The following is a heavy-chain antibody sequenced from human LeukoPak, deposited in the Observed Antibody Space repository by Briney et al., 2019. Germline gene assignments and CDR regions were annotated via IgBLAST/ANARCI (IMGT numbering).Heavy chain of an antibody. J-gene: IGHJ4*02. CDR2: ISWNSGSI. D-gene: IGHD2-2*01. Sequence: PGGSLRLSCAASGFTFSSYSMNWVRQAQGKGLEWVSGISWNSGSIGYADSVKGRFTISRDNAKNSLYLQMNSLRAEDTALYYCARSYCSSTSCLFDYWGQGTLVTVSS. V-gene: IGHV3-9*01. CDR3: ARSYCSSTSCLFDY. CDR1: GFTFSSYS.